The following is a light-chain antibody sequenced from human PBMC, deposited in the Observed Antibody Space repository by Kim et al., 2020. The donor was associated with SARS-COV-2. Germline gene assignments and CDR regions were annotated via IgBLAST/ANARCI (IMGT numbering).Light chain of an antibody. J-gene: IGLJ3*02. Sequence: QSVLTQPPSASGTPGQRVTISCSGSSSNIGDNYVYWYQQVPGTAPKLLIYTNNQRPSGVPDRFSGSKSGTSASLAISGLRSEDEGDYYCATWDDSLSGWVFGGGTKLTVL. V-gene: IGLV1-47*01. CDR1: SSNIGDNY. CDR3: ATWDDSLSGWV. CDR2: TNN.